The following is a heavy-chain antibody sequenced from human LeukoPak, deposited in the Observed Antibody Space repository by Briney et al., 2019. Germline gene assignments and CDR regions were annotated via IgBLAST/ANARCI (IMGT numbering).Heavy chain of an antibody. CDR2: ISSSSSYI. J-gene: IGHJ4*02. CDR1: GFTFSSYE. CDR3: ARDPYSSGWPFDY. Sequence: PGGSLRLSCAASGFTFSSYEMNWVRQAPGKGLEWVSSISSSSSYIYYADSVKGRFTISRDNAKNSLYLQMNSLRAEDTAVYYCARDPYSSGWPFDYWGQGTLVTVSS. D-gene: IGHD6-19*01. V-gene: IGHV3-21*01.